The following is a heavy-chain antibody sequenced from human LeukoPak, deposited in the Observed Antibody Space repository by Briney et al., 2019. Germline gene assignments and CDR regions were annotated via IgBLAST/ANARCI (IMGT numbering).Heavy chain of an antibody. CDR2: IYTSGST. D-gene: IGHD2-2*01. J-gene: IGHJ4*02. Sequence: PSETLSLTCTVSGGSISSYYWSWIRQPPGKGLEWIGYIYTSGSTNYNPSLKSRVTISVDTSKNQFSLKLSSVTAADTAVYYCARHVAREVRVPDMVVVPALYFDYWGQGTLVTVSS. CDR1: GGSISSYY. CDR3: ARHVAREVRVPDMVVVPALYFDY. V-gene: IGHV4-4*09.